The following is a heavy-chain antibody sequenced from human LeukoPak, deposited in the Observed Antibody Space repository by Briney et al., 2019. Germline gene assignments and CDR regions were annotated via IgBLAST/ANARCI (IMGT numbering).Heavy chain of an antibody. CDR2: ISWNSGST. CDR1: GFTFSSYW. Sequence: GGSLRLSCAASGFTFSSYWMHWVRQAPGKGLVWVSSISWNSGSTGYAGSVKGRFTISRDNAKNSLYLQMNSLTSEDMALYYCARGVAYSSGPDYWGPGTPVTVSS. D-gene: IGHD6-19*01. V-gene: IGHV3-74*01. J-gene: IGHJ4*02. CDR3: ARGVAYSSGPDY.